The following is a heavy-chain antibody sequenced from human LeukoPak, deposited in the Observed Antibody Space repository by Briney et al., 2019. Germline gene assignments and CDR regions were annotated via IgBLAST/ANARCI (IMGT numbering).Heavy chain of an antibody. J-gene: IGHJ3*02. Sequence: SETLSLTCTVSGGSISNYYWSWIRQPPGKGLEWTGYILYSGTTNYNPSLKSRVTISVDTSKNQFSLKLSSVTAADTAVYYCARAVLGYRYAFDIWGQGTRVTVSS. D-gene: IGHD7-27*01. CDR2: ILYSGTT. CDR1: GGSISNYY. V-gene: IGHV4-59*01. CDR3: ARAVLGYRYAFDI.